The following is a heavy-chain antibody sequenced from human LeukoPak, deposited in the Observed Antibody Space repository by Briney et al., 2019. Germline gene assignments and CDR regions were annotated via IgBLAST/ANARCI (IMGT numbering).Heavy chain of an antibody. J-gene: IGHJ6*03. D-gene: IGHD3-16*02. Sequence: GGTLRLSCAASGFTFSSYGMSWVRQAPGKGLEWVGFIRSKAYGGTTEYAASVKGRFTSSRDDSKSIAYLQMNSLKTEDTAVYYCTRGHGRRVISYYYYMDVWGKGTTVTISS. V-gene: IGHV3-49*04. CDR3: TRGHGRRVISYYYYMDV. CDR1: GFTFSSYG. CDR2: IRSKAYGGTT.